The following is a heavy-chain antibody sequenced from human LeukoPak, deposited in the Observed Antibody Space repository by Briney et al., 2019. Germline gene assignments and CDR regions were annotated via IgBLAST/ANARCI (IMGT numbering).Heavy chain of an antibody. J-gene: IGHJ5*02. Sequence: SETLSLTCSVSGGSISSGGYYWSWIRQPPGKGLEWIGYIYHSGSTYYNPSLKSRVTISVDRSKNQFSLKLSSVTAADTAVYYCARESYSSSSWGQGTLVTISS. V-gene: IGHV4-30-2*01. CDR1: GGSISSGGYY. D-gene: IGHD6-6*01. CDR3: ARESYSSSS. CDR2: IYHSGST.